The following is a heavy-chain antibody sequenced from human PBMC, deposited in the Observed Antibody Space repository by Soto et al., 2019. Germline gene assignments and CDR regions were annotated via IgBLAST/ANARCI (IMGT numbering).Heavy chain of an antibody. Sequence: SVKVSCKASGGTFSSYAISWVRQAPGQGREWVVGIIPIFGTANYEQKFQGRVTITADKSTSTAYMELSSLRSEDTAVYYCATRFQYSSSKYYYYYGMDVWGQGTTVTVS. V-gene: IGHV1-69*06. D-gene: IGHD6-6*01. CDR3: ATRFQYSSSKYYYYYGMDV. CDR1: GGTFSSYA. J-gene: IGHJ6*02. CDR2: IIPIFGTA.